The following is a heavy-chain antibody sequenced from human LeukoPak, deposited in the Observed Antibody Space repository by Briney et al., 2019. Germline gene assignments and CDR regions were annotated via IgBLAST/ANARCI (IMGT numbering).Heavy chain of an antibody. Sequence: RASVKVSCKASGYTFTSYGISWVRQAPGQGLEWMGWISAYNGNTNYAQKLQGRVTMTTDTSTSTAYMELSSLRSEDTAVYYCARGGCSSTSCYTGEYNWFDPWGQGTLVTVSS. J-gene: IGHJ5*02. D-gene: IGHD2-2*02. V-gene: IGHV1-18*01. CDR2: ISAYNGNT. CDR1: GYTFTSYG. CDR3: ARGGCSSTSCYTGEYNWFDP.